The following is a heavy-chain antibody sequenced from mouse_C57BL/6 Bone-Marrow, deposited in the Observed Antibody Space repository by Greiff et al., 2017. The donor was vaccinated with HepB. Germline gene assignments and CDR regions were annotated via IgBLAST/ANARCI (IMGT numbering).Heavy chain of an antibody. D-gene: IGHD2-2*01. V-gene: IGHV1-50*01. J-gene: IGHJ3*01. CDR2: IDPSDSYT. CDR3: ARRHGYFAY. CDR1: GYTFTSYW. Sequence: QVQLQQPGAELVKPGASVKLSCKASGYTFTSYWMQWVKQRPGPGLEWIGEIDPSDSYTNYNQKFKGKATLTVDTSSSTAYMQLSSLTSEDSAVYYCARRHGYFAYWGQGTLVTVSA.